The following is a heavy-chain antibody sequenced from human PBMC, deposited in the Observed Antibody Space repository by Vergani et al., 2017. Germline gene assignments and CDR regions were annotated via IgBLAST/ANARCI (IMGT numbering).Heavy chain of an antibody. D-gene: IGHD6-19*01. J-gene: IGHJ3*02. CDR2: ISWNSGSI. Sequence: EVQLVESGGGLVQPGGSLRLSCAASGFTVSSNYMSWVRQAPGKGLEWVSGISWNSGSIGYADSVKGRFTISRYNAKNSLYLQMNSLRAEDTALYYCAKGTGIAVDDAFDIWGQGTMVTVSS. V-gene: IGHV3-9*01. CDR1: GFTVSSNY. CDR3: AKGTGIAVDDAFDI.